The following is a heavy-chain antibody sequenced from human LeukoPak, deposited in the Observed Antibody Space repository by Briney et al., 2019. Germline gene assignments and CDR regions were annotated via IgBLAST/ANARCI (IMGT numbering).Heavy chain of an antibody. CDR2: IYHSGST. CDR3: ARNADDSSSYPYFDY. Sequence: KPSETLSLTCTVSGGSISNYYWSRIRQPPGKELEWIGYIYHSGSTNYNPSLKSRVTISVDTSKNQFSLKLSSVTAADTAVYYCARNADDSSSYPYFDYWGQGTLVTVSS. D-gene: IGHD3-22*01. J-gene: IGHJ4*02. V-gene: IGHV4-59*01. CDR1: GGSISNYY.